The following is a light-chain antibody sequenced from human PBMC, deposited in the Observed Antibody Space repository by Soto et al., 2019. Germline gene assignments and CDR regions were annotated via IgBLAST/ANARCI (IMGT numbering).Light chain of an antibody. CDR3: QYYGSSPQT. CDR1: QSVSSSY. CDR2: GAS. J-gene: IGKJ3*01. V-gene: IGKV3-20*01. Sequence: EIVLTQSPDNLSLSPGEGATLSCRASQSVSSSYLAWYQQKPGQAPRLLIYGASGRATGIPDRFSGSGSGTDFTLTISRLEPEDFAVYYCQYYGSSPQTFGPGTKVDIK.